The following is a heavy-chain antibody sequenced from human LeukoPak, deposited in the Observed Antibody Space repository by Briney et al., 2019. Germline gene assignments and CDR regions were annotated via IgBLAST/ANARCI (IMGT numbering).Heavy chain of an antibody. Sequence: HPGGSLRLSCAASGFTFSNYWMHWVRQAPGQGLVWVSRINKDETTTEYADSVRGRFTISRDNAENTLYLQMNSLRAEDTAVYYCASGFSSDYGGNTYWGQGTLVTVSS. CDR1: GFTFSNYW. J-gene: IGHJ4*02. CDR3: ASGFSSDYGGNTY. V-gene: IGHV3-74*01. D-gene: IGHD4-23*01. CDR2: INKDETTT.